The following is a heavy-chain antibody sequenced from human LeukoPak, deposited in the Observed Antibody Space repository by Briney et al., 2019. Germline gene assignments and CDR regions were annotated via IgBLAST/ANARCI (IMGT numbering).Heavy chain of an antibody. Sequence: PSETLSLTCTVSGGSISSSSYYWGWIRQPPGKGLEWIGSINYSGSTYYNPSLKSRVTISVDTSKNQFSLKLSSVTAADTAVYYCARLYSSGYYYGYFDYWGQGTLVTVSS. D-gene: IGHD3-22*01. CDR1: GGSISSSSYY. V-gene: IGHV4-39*01. CDR2: INYSGST. J-gene: IGHJ4*02. CDR3: ARLYSSGYYYGYFDY.